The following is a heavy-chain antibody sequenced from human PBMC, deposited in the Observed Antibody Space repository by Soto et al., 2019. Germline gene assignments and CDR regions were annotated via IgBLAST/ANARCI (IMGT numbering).Heavy chain of an antibody. CDR2: ISGSGGST. V-gene: IGHV3-23*01. CDR1: GFTFSSYA. D-gene: IGHD3-22*01. J-gene: IGHJ4*02. Sequence: PGGSLRLSCAASGFTFSSYAMSWVRQASGKGLEWVLGISGSGGSTYYADSVKGRFTISRDNSKNTLYLQMNSLRAEDTAVYYCATHYDSSGYYYNAPFDYWGQGTLVTVSS. CDR3: ATHYDSSGYYYNAPFDY.